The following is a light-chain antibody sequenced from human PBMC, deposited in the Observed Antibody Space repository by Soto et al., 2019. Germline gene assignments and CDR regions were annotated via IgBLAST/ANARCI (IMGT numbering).Light chain of an antibody. Sequence: DIVMTQSPDSLAVSLGERATINCKSSQSVLSSSNNKNYLTWYQQKAGQPPKLLIYWASTRESVVPDRFSGSGSGTDFTLTISSQQAEDVAIYYCQQYYASPYNFGQGTKLEIK. CDR1: QSVLSSSNNKNY. J-gene: IGKJ2*01. V-gene: IGKV4-1*01. CDR3: QQYYASPYN. CDR2: WAS.